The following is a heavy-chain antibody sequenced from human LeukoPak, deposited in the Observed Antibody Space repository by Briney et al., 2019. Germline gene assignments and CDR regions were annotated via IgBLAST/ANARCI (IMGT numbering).Heavy chain of an antibody. J-gene: IGHJ4*02. Sequence: GRSLRLSCVASGFTFSSYGMNWVRQAPGKGLEWVAVIWYDGSHRYYAVSVKGRFTISRDNSKNTLYLQMDSLRAEDTAVYYCARLGSSWTFDYWGQGTLVTVSS. CDR1: GFTFSSYG. D-gene: IGHD6-13*01. CDR2: IWYDGSHR. V-gene: IGHV3-33*01. CDR3: ARLGSSWTFDY.